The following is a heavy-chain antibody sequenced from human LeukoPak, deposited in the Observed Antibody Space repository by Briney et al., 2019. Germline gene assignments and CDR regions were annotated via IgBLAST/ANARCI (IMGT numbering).Heavy chain of an antibody. V-gene: IGHV3-48*01. J-gene: IGHJ4*02. CDR3: ASRSGYSLFDY. Sequence: GGSLRLSCAASGFTFSSSSMNWVRQAPGKGLEWVSYITASSSTEYYADSVKGRFTISRDNSKNTLYLQMNSLRAEDTAGYYCASRSGYSLFDYWGQGTLVTVSS. CDR1: GFTFSSSS. CDR2: ITASSSTE. D-gene: IGHD3-22*01.